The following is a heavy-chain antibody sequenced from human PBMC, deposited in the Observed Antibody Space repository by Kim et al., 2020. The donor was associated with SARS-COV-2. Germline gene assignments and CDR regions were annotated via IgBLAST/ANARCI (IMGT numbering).Heavy chain of an antibody. D-gene: IGHD1-26*01. J-gene: IGHJ4*02. CDR1: GYTFTSYY. CDR2: INPSGGST. CDR3: ARGVKWELRSPLFDY. V-gene: IGHV1-46*01. Sequence: ASVKVSCKASGYTFTSYYMHWVRQAPGQGLEWMGIINPSGGSTSYAQKFQGRVTMTRDTSTSTVYMELSSLRSEDTAVYYCARGVKWELRSPLFDYWGQGTLVTVSS.